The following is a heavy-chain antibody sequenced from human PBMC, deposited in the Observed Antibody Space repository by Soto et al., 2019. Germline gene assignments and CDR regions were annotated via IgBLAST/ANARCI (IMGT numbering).Heavy chain of an antibody. Sequence: EVQLLESGGALVQPGGSLRLSCAASGFGFSTHALSWVRRAPGKGLEWLSSITNTGITTHYADSVKGLFTISRENSRNTLHLQKNNLRVDDTAVYYCAQGFDYGDTKHIDHWGQGTLVTVSS. D-gene: IGHD4-17*01. CDR2: ITNTGITT. J-gene: IGHJ5*02. CDR1: GFGFSTHA. V-gene: IGHV3-23*01. CDR3: AQGFDYGDTKHIDH.